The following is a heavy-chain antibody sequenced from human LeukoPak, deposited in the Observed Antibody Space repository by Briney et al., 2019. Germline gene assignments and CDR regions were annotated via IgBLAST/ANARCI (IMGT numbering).Heavy chain of an antibody. CDR2: ISYDGSNK. Sequence: HPGGSLRLSCAASGFTFSSYAMHWVRQAPGKGLGWVAVISYDGSNKYYADSVKGRFTISRDNSKNTLYLRMNSLRAEDTAVYYCAREDTTLGAFDIWGQGTMVTVSS. D-gene: IGHD5-18*01. CDR1: GFTFSSYA. J-gene: IGHJ3*02. V-gene: IGHV3-30-3*01. CDR3: AREDTTLGAFDI.